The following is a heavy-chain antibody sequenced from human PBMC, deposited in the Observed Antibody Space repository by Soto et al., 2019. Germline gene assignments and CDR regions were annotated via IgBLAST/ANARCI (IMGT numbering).Heavy chain of an antibody. CDR1: GGTFSSYA. V-gene: IGHV1-69*13. J-gene: IGHJ4*02. CDR3: ARWGSSGSGAYYFDY. Sequence: ASVKVSCKASGGTFSSYAISWVRQALGQGLEWMGGIIPIFGTANYAQKFQGRVTITADESTSTAYMELSSLRSEDTAVYYCARWGSSGSGAYYFDYWGQGTLVTVSS. CDR2: IIPIFGTA. D-gene: IGHD6-19*01.